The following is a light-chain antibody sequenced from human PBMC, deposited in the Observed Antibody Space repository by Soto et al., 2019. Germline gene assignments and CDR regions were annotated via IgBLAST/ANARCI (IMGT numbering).Light chain of an antibody. Sequence: DIQMTQSPSTLSGSVGDRVTVTCRARQTINSWLAWYQQKPVKAPKLLIYKASYLQSWVPSTFSGSGSGTEFTLTISSLQPDDFATYYCQQYKSYSSWTFGQGTKVDIK. J-gene: IGKJ1*01. V-gene: IGKV1-5*03. CDR3: QQYKSYSSWT. CDR2: KAS. CDR1: QTINSW.